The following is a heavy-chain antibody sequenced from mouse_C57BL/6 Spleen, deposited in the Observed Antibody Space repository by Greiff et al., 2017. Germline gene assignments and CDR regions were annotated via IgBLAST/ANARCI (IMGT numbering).Heavy chain of an antibody. CDR2: IDPENGDT. J-gene: IGHJ1*03. V-gene: IGHV14-4*01. CDR1: GFNIKDDY. Sequence: EVQLQQSGAELVRPGASVKLSCTASGFNIKDDYMHWVKQRPEQGLEWIGWIDPENGDTEYASKFQGKATITADTSSNTAYLQLSSLTSEDTAVYYCTTHDGYSWYFDVWGTGTTVTVSS. D-gene: IGHD2-3*01. CDR3: TTHDGYSWYFDV.